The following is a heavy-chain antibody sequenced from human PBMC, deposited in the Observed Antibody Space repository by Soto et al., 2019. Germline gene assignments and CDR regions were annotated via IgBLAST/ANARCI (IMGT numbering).Heavy chain of an antibody. D-gene: IGHD1-1*01. Sequence: EVQLVESGGGLVQPGGSLRLSCTVSGFTFGDFWMTWVRQAPGKGLEWVANMNQNGGEIYYADSVRGRFVISRDNAKNSLFLQMNRLSAEYTALYYCASQRISYAMEVWGQGTKVTVSS. CDR2: MNQNGGEI. V-gene: IGHV3-7*05. J-gene: IGHJ6*02. CDR3: ASQRISYAMEV. CDR1: GFTFGDFW.